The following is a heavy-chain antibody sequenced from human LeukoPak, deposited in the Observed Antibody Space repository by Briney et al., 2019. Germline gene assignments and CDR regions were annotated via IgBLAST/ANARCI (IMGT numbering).Heavy chain of an antibody. Sequence: GGSLRLSCAASGFTFSSYWMSWVRQAPGKGLEWVANIKQDGSEKYYVDSVKGRFTISRDNAKNSLYLQMNSLRAEDTAVYYCARDYVEQLLSWGGDGMDVWGQGTTVTVSS. CDR1: GFTFSSYW. CDR2: IKQDGSEK. V-gene: IGHV3-7*01. J-gene: IGHJ6*02. D-gene: IGHD2-2*01. CDR3: ARDYVEQLLSWGGDGMDV.